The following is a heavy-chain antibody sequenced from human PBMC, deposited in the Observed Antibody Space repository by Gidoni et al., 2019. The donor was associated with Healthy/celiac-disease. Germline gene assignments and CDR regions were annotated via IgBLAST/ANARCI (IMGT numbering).Heavy chain of an antibody. V-gene: IGHV3-23*01. CDR1: GFTFSSYA. CDR3: AKVPGYYYDSSGYSNWFDP. CDR2: ISGSGGST. Sequence: EVQLLESGGGLVQPGGSLRLSCPASGFTFSSYAMSWVRQAPGKGLEWVSAISGSGGSTYYADSVKGRFTNSRDNSKNTLYLQMNSLRAEDTAVYYCAKVPGYYYDSSGYSNWFDPWGQGTLVTVSS. D-gene: IGHD3-22*01. J-gene: IGHJ5*02.